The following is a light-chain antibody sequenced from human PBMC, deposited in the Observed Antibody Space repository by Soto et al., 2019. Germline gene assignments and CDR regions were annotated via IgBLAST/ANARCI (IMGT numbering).Light chain of an antibody. CDR2: DAS. J-gene: IGKJ4*01. V-gene: IGKV1-33*01. CDR3: QHYDNLPT. CDR1: QDIIDY. Sequence: DVQMTQSPSSLSASVGDRVTITCQASQDIIDYLNWYQQKPGKAPKLLIYDASNLETGVPSRFSGSGSGKDFTFTISSLQPEDIATYYCQHYDNLPTFGGGTKVEIK.